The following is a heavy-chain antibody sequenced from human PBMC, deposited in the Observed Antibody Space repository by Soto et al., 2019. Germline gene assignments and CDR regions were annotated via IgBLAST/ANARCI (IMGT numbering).Heavy chain of an antibody. CDR2: INAGNGNT. CDR1: GYTFTSYA. Sequence: ASVKVSCKASGYTFTSYAIDWVRQAPGQRLEWMGWINAGNGNTKYSQKFQGRFTISRDNAQNSLFLQMDSLRAEDTAVYYCVRSTYITFAPYAEYFQHWGQGTLVTVSS. D-gene: IGHD3-16*01. CDR3: VRSTYITFAPYAEYFQH. J-gene: IGHJ1*01. V-gene: IGHV1-3*01.